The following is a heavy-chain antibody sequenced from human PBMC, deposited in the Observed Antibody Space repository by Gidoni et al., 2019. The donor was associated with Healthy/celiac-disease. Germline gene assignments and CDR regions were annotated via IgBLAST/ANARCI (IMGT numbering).Heavy chain of an antibody. CDR3: ARDPREYRRGPPYFDY. J-gene: IGHJ4*02. CDR1: GGTFSSYA. Sequence: QVKRVQSGAEVQKPGSAVKVSGKASGGTFSSYAISWVRQAPGQGLEWMARSIPILGIATYAPKFPGTVTITADNSTSTAYMELSSLRSEDTAVYSCARDPREYRRGPPYFDYWGQGTLVTVSS. D-gene: IGHD6-6*01. V-gene: IGHV1-69*04. CDR2: SIPILGIA.